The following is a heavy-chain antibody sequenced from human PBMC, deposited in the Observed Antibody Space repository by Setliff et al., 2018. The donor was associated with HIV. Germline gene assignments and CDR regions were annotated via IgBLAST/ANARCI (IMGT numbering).Heavy chain of an antibody. CDR2: IFSNDEK. Sequence: SGPTLVNPTETLTLTCTVSGFSLSNARMGVSWIRQPPGKALGWLAHIFSNDEKSYSTSLKSRLTISKDTSKSQVVLTMTNMDPVDTATYYCARAQGEDIVVVPAAPHYMDVWGKGTTVTVSS. CDR3: ARAQGEDIVVVPAAPHYMDV. D-gene: IGHD2-2*01. J-gene: IGHJ6*03. V-gene: IGHV2-26*01. CDR1: GFSLSNARMG.